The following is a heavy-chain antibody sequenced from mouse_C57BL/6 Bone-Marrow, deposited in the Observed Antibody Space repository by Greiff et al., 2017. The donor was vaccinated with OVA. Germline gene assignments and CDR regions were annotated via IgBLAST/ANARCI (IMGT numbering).Heavy chain of an antibody. CDR2: ISSGSSTI. Sequence: EVQGVESGGGLVKPGGSLKLSCAASGFTFSDYGMHWVRQAPEKGLEWVAYISSGSSTIYYADTVKGRFTISRDNAKNTLFLQMTGLRSEDTAMYYCARINYWYFDVCGTGTTVTVSS. J-gene: IGHJ1*03. V-gene: IGHV5-17*01. CDR1: GFTFSDYG. CDR3: ARINYWYFDV.